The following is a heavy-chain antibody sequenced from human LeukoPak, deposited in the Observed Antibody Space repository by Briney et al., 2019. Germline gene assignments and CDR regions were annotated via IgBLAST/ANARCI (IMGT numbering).Heavy chain of an antibody. V-gene: IGHV3-48*04. J-gene: IGHJ4*02. CDR3: AKPGY. CDR1: GFTFSSYN. CDR2: ISSSSTAI. Sequence: GGSLRLSCVASGFTFSSYNTNWVRQAPGKGLEWVSYISSSSTAIYYADSVKGRFTISRDNAKNSLYLQMNSLRAEDTAVYYCAKPGYWGQGTLVTVSS.